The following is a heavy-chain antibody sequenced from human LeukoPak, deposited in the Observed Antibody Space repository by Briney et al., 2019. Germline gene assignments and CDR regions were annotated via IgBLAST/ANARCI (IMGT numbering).Heavy chain of an antibody. Sequence: GGSLRLSCAASGFTISIYEMDWVRQAPGKGLEWISYISGGGGTRYYADSVRGRFTISRDDTKNSLYLQMNNLRADDTAVYYCAKEFTPESSGFDAFDIWGQGTTVTISS. D-gene: IGHD3-22*01. V-gene: IGHV3-48*03. CDR2: ISGGGGTR. CDR3: AKEFTPESSGFDAFDI. CDR1: GFTISIYE. J-gene: IGHJ3*02.